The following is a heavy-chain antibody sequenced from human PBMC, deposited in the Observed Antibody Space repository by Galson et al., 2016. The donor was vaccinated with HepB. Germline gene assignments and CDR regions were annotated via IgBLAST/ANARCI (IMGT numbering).Heavy chain of an antibody. CDR3: ARHYDFLTGIVRTITGFDP. J-gene: IGHJ5*02. CDR1: GASINSDF. CDR2: VFHTGRT. V-gene: IGHV4-59*08. Sequence: ETLSLTCTVSGASINSDFWSWIRQTPGRGLEWIAYVFHTGRTDYNAALKSRVTISADSSKNQFSLKLASVTAADTAVYYCARHYDFLTGIVRTITGFDPRGQGTLVTVSS. D-gene: IGHD3-9*01.